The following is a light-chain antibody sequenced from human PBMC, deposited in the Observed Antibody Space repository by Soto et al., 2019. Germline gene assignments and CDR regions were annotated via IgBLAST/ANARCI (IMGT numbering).Light chain of an antibody. J-gene: IGKJ1*01. Sequence: IVLTQSPATLSLSPGERATLSCRASQSVSSYLAWYQQKPGQAPRLLIYDASNRATGIPARFSGSGSGTDFTLTISSLDPEDFAVYYCQQRSNWPPAWTFGQGTKVEIK. CDR2: DAS. CDR3: QQRSNWPPAWT. V-gene: IGKV3-11*01. CDR1: QSVSSY.